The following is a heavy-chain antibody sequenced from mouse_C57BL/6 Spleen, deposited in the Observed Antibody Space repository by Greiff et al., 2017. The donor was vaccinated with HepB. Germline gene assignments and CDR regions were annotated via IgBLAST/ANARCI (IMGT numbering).Heavy chain of an antibody. J-gene: IGHJ4*01. Sequence: EVMLVESGGGLVKPGGSLKLSCAASGFTFSDYGMHWVRQAPEKGLEWVAYISSGSSTIYYADTVKGRFTISRDNAKNTLFLQMTSLRSEDTAMYYCARAGYSNYGYYAMDYWGQGTSVTVSS. D-gene: IGHD2-5*01. CDR1: GFTFSDYG. V-gene: IGHV5-17*01. CDR2: ISSGSSTI. CDR3: ARAGYSNYGYYAMDY.